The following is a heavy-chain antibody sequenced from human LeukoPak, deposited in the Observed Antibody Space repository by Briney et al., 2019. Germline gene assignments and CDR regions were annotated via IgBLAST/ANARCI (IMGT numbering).Heavy chain of an antibody. D-gene: IGHD2-2*01. CDR3: AERYCSSTSCLPFDY. Sequence: GGSLRLSCAASGFTVSSNYISWVRQAPGKGLEWVSAISGSGGSTYYADSVKGRFTISRDNSKNTLYLQMNSLRAEDTAVYYCAERYCSSTSCLPFDYWGQGTLVTVSS. CDR2: ISGSGGST. J-gene: IGHJ4*02. V-gene: IGHV3-23*01. CDR1: GFTVSSNY.